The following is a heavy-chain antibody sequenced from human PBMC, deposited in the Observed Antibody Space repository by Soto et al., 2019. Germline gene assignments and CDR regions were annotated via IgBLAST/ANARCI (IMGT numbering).Heavy chain of an antibody. CDR2: ISPADSEI. D-gene: IGHD2-2*01. CDR1: TNNFTAYC. CDR3: ARQDLGSSPYAF. J-gene: IGHJ4*02. Sequence: RGESLKISCKVSTNNFTAYCIAWVRQMPGKGLEWMGLISPADSEIRYSPSFQGQVTISADKSIATAYLQWNSLKASDTAIYYCARQDLGSSPYAFWGQGTLVTVS. V-gene: IGHV5-51*01.